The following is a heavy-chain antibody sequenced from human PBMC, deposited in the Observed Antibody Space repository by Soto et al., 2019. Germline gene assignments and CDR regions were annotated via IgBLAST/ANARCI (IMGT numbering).Heavy chain of an antibody. V-gene: IGHV4-39*01. CDR1: GTSVSTSDYY. D-gene: IGHD2-15*01. J-gene: IGHJ4*02. Sequence: PSETLSLTCTVSGTSVSTSDYYWGWVRQPPGKGLDWIGNIYYSGSTFYNPPLRSRVTLSVDTSKNQFSLRLNSVTVADTAVYFCAGFVVPASRNSDFDYWGQGTLVTVSS. CDR2: IYYSGST. CDR3: AGFVVPASRNSDFDY.